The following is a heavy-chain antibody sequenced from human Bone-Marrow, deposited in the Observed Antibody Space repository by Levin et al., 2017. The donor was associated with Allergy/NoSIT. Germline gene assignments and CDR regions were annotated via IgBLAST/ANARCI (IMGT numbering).Heavy chain of an antibody. J-gene: IGHJ5*02. CDR1: GFTFSSYW. CDR2: INGDGSST. D-gene: IGHD5-18*01. V-gene: IGHV3-74*01. Sequence: PGGSLRLSCAASGFTFSSYWMYWVRQAPGKGLVWVSRINGDGSSTSYADSVKGRFTMSRDNAKNTLYLQMNSLRAEDTAVYYCVRKADTARFDPWGQGTLVTVSS. CDR3: VRKADTARFDP.